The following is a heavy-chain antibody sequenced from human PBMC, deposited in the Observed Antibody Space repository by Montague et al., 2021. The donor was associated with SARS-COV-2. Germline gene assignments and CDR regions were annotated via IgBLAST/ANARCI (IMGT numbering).Heavy chain of an antibody. CDR1: GFTFNTYA. D-gene: IGHD3-10*01. V-gene: IGHV3-30*04. Sequence: SLRLSCATSGFTFNTYALHWVRQTPDKGLEWVAVISLDGTKTYYAASVKGRVTISRDTSKNTVYLQMNSLRVEDTALYYCARERALRYYYGSGIEFWGQGTLVSVSS. J-gene: IGHJ4*02. CDR2: ISLDGTKT. CDR3: ARERALRYYYGSGIEF.